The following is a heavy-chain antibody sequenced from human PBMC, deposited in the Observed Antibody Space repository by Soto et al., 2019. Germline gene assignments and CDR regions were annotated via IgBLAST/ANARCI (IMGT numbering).Heavy chain of an antibody. CDR1: GGSISSGGYY. Sequence: TLSLTCTVSGGSISSGGYYWSWIRQHPGKGLEWIGYIYYSGSTYYNPSLKSRVTISVDTSKNQFSLKLSSVTAADTAVYYCARGYGSGSPSFDYWGQGTLVTVSS. V-gene: IGHV4-31*03. CDR2: IYYSGST. CDR3: ARGYGSGSPSFDY. D-gene: IGHD3-10*01. J-gene: IGHJ4*02.